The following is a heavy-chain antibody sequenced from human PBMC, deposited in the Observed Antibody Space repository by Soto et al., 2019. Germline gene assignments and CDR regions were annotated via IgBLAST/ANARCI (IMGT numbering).Heavy chain of an antibody. CDR1: GYTFTSYG. J-gene: IGHJ5*02. CDR3: ARWIVVVPAAMKGYNWFDP. D-gene: IGHD2-2*01. V-gene: IGHV1-18*01. Sequence: ASVKVSCKASGYTFTSYGISWVRQAPGQGLEWMGWISAYNGNTNYAQKLQGRVTMTTDTSTSTAYMELRSLRSDDTAVYYCARWIVVVPAAMKGYNWFDPWGQGTLVTVSS. CDR2: ISAYNGNT.